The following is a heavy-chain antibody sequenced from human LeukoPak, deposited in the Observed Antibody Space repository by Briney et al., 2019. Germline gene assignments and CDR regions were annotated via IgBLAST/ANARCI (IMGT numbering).Heavy chain of an antibody. CDR2: IYTSGST. Sequence: SETLSLTCTVSGGSISSGSYYWSWIRQPAGKGLEWIGRIYTSGSTNYNPSLKSRVTISVDTSKNQFSLKLSSVTAADTAVYYCARDDGYNYLDYWGQGTPVTVSS. CDR3: ARDDGYNYLDY. V-gene: IGHV4-61*02. CDR1: GGSISSGSYY. D-gene: IGHD5-24*01. J-gene: IGHJ4*02.